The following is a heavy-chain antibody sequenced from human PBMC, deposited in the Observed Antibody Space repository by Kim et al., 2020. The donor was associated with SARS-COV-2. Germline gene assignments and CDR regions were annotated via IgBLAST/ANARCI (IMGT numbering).Heavy chain of an antibody. CDR3: ARVLIAPNSFDP. CDR1: GYTFSSFG. V-gene: IGHV1-18*01. Sequence: ASVKVSCRASGYTFSSFGLSWVRQAPGQGLEWMGWIYSYNGDTMYAQRFEGRVTMTADTSTRTAFLELRSLTSDDTAIYYCARVLIAPNSFDPWGQGTLVTVSS. J-gene: IGHJ5*02. D-gene: IGHD2-21*01. CDR2: IYSYNGDT.